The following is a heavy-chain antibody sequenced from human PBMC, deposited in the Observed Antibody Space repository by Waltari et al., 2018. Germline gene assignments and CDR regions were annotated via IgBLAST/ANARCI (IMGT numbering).Heavy chain of an antibody. D-gene: IGHD3-22*01. CDR3: ARDYCDRTNCHGMDV. Sequence: QVQLLESGGGVVQPGRSRRLSCAASEFPFRSYAMHWVRQAPGKGLEWVAVISYNERNIYYVDSVKGRFIISRDNSRKMLYLQMNSLRTEDTAVYYCARDYCDRTNCHGMDVWGQGTTVTVSS. V-gene: IGHV3-30*04. CDR2: ISYNERNI. J-gene: IGHJ6*02. CDR1: EFPFRSYA.